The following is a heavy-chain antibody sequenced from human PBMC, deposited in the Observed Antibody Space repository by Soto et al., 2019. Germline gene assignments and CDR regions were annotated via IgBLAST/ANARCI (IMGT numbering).Heavy chain of an antibody. V-gene: IGHV3-30-3*01. D-gene: IGHD6-6*01. J-gene: IGHJ4*02. Sequence: GGSLRLSCAASGFTFSSYAMHWVRQAPGKGLEWVAVISYDGSNKYYADSVKGRFTISRGNSKNTLYLQMNSLRAEDTAVYYCARAGLYSSFSFDYWGQGTLVTVSS. CDR1: GFTFSSYA. CDR2: ISYDGSNK. CDR3: ARAGLYSSFSFDY.